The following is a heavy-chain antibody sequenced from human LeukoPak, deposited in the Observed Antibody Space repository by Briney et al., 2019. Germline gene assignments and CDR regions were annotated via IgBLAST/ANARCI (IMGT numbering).Heavy chain of an antibody. J-gene: IGHJ4*02. D-gene: IGHD2-15*01. V-gene: IGHV3-30*02. Sequence: GGSLRLSCAASGFTFSSYGMHWVRQAPGKGLEWVAVIWYDGSNKYYADSVKGRFTISRDNSKNTLYLQMNSLRAEDTAVYYCAKAGGYCSGGTCYANYWGQGALVTVSS. CDR2: IWYDGSNK. CDR1: GFTFSSYG. CDR3: AKAGGYCSGGTCYANY.